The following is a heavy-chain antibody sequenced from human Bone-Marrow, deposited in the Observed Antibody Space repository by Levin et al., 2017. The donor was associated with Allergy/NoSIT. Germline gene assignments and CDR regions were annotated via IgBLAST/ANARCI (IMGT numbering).Heavy chain of an antibody. Sequence: ASVKVSCKASGGTFSSHALSWVRQAPGQGLEWMGQIIPIFGTTQYAQKFQGRVTITADDSTGTAFMELSSLRSEDTAVYYCASPTSREIYSYYYYYMDVWGKGTTVTVSS. CDR1: GGTFSSHA. D-gene: IGHD2-15*01. J-gene: IGHJ6*03. CDR2: IIPIFGTT. V-gene: IGHV1-69*13. CDR3: ASPTSREIYSYYYYYMDV.